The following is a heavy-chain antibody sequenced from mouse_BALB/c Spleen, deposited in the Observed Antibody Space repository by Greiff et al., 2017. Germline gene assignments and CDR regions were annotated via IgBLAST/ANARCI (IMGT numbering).Heavy chain of an antibody. CDR2: ISDGGSYT. CDR1: GFTFSDYY. Sequence: EVKLMESGGGLVKPGGSLKLSCAASGFTFSDYYMYWVRQTPEKRLEWVATISDGGSYTYYPDSVKGRFTISRDNAKNNLYLQMSSLKSEDTAMYYCAREYYRTWFAYWGQGTLVTVSA. CDR3: AREYYRTWFAY. J-gene: IGHJ3*01. V-gene: IGHV5-4*02. D-gene: IGHD2-14*01.